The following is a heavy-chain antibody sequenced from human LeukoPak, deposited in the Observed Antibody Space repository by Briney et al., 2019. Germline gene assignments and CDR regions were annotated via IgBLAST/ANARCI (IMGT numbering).Heavy chain of an antibody. CDR1: GFTFSSYS. CDR2: ISYDGSYK. D-gene: IGHD3-10*01. J-gene: IGHJ4*02. Sequence: PGRSLRLSCAASGFTFSSYSMHWVRQAPGKGLEWVAVISYDGSYKYYADFVKGRFTISRDNSKNTLYVQMNSLRAEDTAVYYCAGSQFGSGSYYNIDYWGQGTLVTVSS. CDR3: AGSQFGSGSYYNIDY. V-gene: IGHV3-30*04.